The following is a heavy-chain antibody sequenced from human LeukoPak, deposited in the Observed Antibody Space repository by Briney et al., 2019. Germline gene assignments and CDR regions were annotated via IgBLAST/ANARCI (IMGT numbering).Heavy chain of an antibody. Sequence: GGSLRLSCAASGFTFSSYWMSWVRQAPGKGLEWVSVISGSGGSTYYADSVKGRFTISRDNSKNTLYLQMNSLRAEDTAVYYCAKGGTYYDFWSGYLFDYWGQGTLVTVSS. J-gene: IGHJ4*02. D-gene: IGHD3-3*01. V-gene: IGHV3-23*01. CDR1: GFTFSSYW. CDR3: AKGGTYYDFWSGYLFDY. CDR2: ISGSGGST.